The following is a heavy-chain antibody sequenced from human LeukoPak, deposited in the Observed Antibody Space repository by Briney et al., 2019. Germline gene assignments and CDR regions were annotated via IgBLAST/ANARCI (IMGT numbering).Heavy chain of an antibody. CDR3: ARVGGHFDWFRS. CDR1: GGSISSGGYY. V-gene: IGHV4-31*03. D-gene: IGHD3-3*02. Sequence: SETLSLTCTVSGGSISSGGYYWNWIRQHPGKGLEWIGYIYYSGSTLYNPSLQSRVTISVETSKNQFSLKLSSVTAADTAVYYCARVGGHFDWFRSWGQGTLVTVDS. J-gene: IGHJ5*01. CDR2: IYYSGST.